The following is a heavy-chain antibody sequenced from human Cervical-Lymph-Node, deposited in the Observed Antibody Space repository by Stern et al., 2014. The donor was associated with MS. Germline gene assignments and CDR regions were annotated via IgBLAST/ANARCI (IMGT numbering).Heavy chain of an antibody. J-gene: IGHJ4*02. CDR2: INPSGGTT. CDR1: GYTFTSYY. Sequence: QVQLVQSGAEVKKPGASVKVSCKASGYTFTSYYMHWVRQAPGQGLEWMGIINPSGGTTNHAQKFQGRVTMPKDNTTDPCYLELSSLRSEDTAVYYCAREKRDCSGGSCYSRDDYWGQGTLVTVSS. D-gene: IGHD2-15*01. CDR3: AREKRDCSGGSCYSRDDY. V-gene: IGHV1-46*03.